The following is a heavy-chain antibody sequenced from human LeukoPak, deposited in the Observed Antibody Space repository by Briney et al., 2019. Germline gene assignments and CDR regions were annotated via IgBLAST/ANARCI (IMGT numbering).Heavy chain of an antibody. V-gene: IGHV3-23*01. CDR2: ISGSDGTT. J-gene: IGHJ4*02. D-gene: IGHD2-21*01. CDR3: AKHRLSVLGRGDH. Sequence: GGSLRLSCEGSGYPFSNFAMSWIRQGPGKGLEWVADISGSDGTTCYADSVKDRFTISRDNSQNMLYLQMNSLRVEDTAVYYCAKHRLSVLGRGDHWGQGLLVTVSS. CDR1: GYPFSNFA.